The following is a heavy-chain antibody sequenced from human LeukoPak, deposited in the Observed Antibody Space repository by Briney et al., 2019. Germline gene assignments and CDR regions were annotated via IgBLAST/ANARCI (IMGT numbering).Heavy chain of an antibody. D-gene: IGHD3-3*01. CDR2: IYYSGST. CDR1: GGSISSSAYY. CDR3: ARHYDYDFRSGFYSAFDI. V-gene: IGHV4-39*01. Sequence: SETLSLTCTVSGGSISSSAYYWGWIRQPPGKGLEWIGTIYYSGSTYYNPSLQSRVTISVDTSKNQFSLKLSSVTAADTAVYYCARHYDYDFRSGFYSAFDIWGQGTMVTVSS. J-gene: IGHJ3*02.